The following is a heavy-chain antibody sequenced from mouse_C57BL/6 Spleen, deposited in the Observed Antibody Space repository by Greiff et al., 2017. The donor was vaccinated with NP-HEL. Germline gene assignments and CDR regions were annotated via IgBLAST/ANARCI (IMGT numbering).Heavy chain of an antibody. CDR2: ISSGSSTI. CDR1: GFTFSDYG. D-gene: IGHD2-5*01. CDR3: ARPYYSNYAWCAY. Sequence: EVQGVESGGGLVKPGGSLKLSCAASGFTFSDYGMHWVRQAPEKGLEWVAYISSGSSTIYYADTVKGRFTISRDNAKNTLFLQMTSLRSEDTAMYYCARPYYSNYAWCAYWGQGTLVTVSA. V-gene: IGHV5-17*01. J-gene: IGHJ3*01.